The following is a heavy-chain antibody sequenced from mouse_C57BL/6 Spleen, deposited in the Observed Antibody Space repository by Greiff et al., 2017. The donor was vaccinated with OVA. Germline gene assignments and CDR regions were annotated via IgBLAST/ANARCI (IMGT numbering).Heavy chain of an antibody. Sequence: QVQLKESGAELVKPGASVKISCKASGYAFSSYWMNWVKQRPGKGLEWIGQIYPGDGDTNYNGKFKGKATLTADKSSSTAYMQLSSLTSEDSAVYFCARPDSSGYPYYAMDYWGQGTSVTVSS. D-gene: IGHD3-2*02. CDR3: ARPDSSGYPYYAMDY. CDR2: IYPGDGDT. V-gene: IGHV1-80*01. CDR1: GYAFSSYW. J-gene: IGHJ4*01.